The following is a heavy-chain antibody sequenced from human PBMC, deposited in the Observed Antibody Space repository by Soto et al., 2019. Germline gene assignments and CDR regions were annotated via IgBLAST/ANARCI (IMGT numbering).Heavy chain of an antibody. CDR2: IFPVFGTA. J-gene: IGHJ6*02. Sequence: QVQLVQSGAEVKKPGSSVKVSCKASGDTFSRYSISWVRQAPGQGLEWMGGIFPVFGTATYAQKFQGRVMNTADESTNTAYMDLSSLTSEDTAVYYCAVGPSAAAWYSHGMDVWGQGTTVTVSS. V-gene: IGHV1-69*12. CDR1: GDTFSRYS. CDR3: AVGPSAAAWYSHGMDV. D-gene: IGHD2-2*01.